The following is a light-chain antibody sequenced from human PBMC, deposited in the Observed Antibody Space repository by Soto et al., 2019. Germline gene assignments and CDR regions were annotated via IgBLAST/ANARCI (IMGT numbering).Light chain of an antibody. Sequence: QSVLTQPPSVSGAPGQRVTISCTGSSSNIGAGYDVHWYQQRPGTAPKLLIFGNINRPSGVPDRFSGSKSGTSASLAISGLQAEEEADYYCSSYTSSRAYVFGIGTKVTVL. V-gene: IGLV1-40*01. CDR3: SSYTSSRAYV. CDR1: SSNIGAGYD. J-gene: IGLJ1*01. CDR2: GNI.